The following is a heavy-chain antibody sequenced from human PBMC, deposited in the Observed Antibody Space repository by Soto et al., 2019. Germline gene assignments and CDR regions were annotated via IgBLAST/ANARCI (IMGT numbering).Heavy chain of an antibody. V-gene: IGHV4-34*01. Sequence: SETLSLTCAVYGGSFSGYYWSWIRQPPGKGLEWIGEINHSGSTNYNPSLKSRVTISVDTSKNQFSLKLSSVTAADTAVYYCARVSAAGTSGRDVWGKGTTVTVSS. CDR2: INHSGST. CDR1: GGSFSGYY. J-gene: IGHJ6*04. D-gene: IGHD6-13*01. CDR3: ARVSAAGTSGRDV.